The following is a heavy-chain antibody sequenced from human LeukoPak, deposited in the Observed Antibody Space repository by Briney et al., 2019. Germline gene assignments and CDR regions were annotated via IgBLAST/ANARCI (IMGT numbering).Heavy chain of an antibody. V-gene: IGHV3-11*01. Sequence: GGSLRLSCAASGFTFSDYYMSWMRPAPGKGLGWVSYISSSGSTIYYADSVKGRFTISRDNAKNSLYLQMNSLRAEDTAGYYCARDRIAAAGTYDYWGQGTLVTVSS. J-gene: IGHJ4*02. CDR2: ISSSGSTI. D-gene: IGHD6-13*01. CDR1: GFTFSDYY. CDR3: ARDRIAAAGTYDY.